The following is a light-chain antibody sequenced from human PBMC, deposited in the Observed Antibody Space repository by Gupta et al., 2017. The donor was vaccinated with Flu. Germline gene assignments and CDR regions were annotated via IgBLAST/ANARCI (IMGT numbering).Light chain of an antibody. Sequence: EIVLTQSPGTLSLSPGERATLSCRASQSVSSTYLAWYQQNPGQAPRLLIYGTSSRATGIPDRFSGSGSGTDFTLTISRLEPEDFAVYYCQQDGSSPQTFGQGTKLEIK. V-gene: IGKV3-20*01. CDR2: GTS. J-gene: IGKJ2*01. CDR1: QSVSSTY. CDR3: QQDGSSPQT.